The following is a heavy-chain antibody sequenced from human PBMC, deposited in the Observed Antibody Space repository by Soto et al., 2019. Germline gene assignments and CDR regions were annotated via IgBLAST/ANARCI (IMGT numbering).Heavy chain of an antibody. CDR1: GFSFSICA. Sequence: LRLSCAASGFSFSICAVHWVRQAPGKGLEWVAVISYDGTNKYYADSVKGRFIISRDNSKSTLYLQMNSLRTEDTAVYYCAKAVTTVTPLGYDSWGKGILVTVSS. J-gene: IGHJ4*02. D-gene: IGHD4-17*01. CDR3: AKAVTTVTPLGYDS. CDR2: ISYDGTNK. V-gene: IGHV3-30*18.